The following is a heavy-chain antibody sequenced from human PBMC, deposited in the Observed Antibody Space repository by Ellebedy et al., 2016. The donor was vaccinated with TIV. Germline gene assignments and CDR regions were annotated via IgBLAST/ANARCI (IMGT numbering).Heavy chain of an antibody. Sequence: GESLKISCAASGFTFSSYAMHWVRQAPGKGLEWVVVISYDGSNKYYADSVKGRLTISRDNSKNQLYLQMNSLRAEDTAVYYCARAWFGESAFDYWGQGTLVTVSS. CDR1: GFTFSSYA. CDR3: ARAWFGESAFDY. D-gene: IGHD3-10*01. CDR2: ISYDGSNK. V-gene: IGHV3-30-3*01. J-gene: IGHJ4*02.